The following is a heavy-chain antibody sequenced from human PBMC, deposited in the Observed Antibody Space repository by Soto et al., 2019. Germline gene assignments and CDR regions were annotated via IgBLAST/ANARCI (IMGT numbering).Heavy chain of an antibody. CDR1: SVSNAW. V-gene: IGHV3-15*07. CDR2: IKSKTDGGTT. J-gene: IGHJ4*02. D-gene: IGHD3-22*01. CDR3: TTLLDHYDSSGFADY. Sequence: SVSNAWMNWVRQAPGKGLEWVGRIKSKTDGGTTDYAAPVKGRFTISRDDSKNTLYLQMNSLKTEDTAVYYCTTLLDHYDSSGFADYWGQGTLVTVSS.